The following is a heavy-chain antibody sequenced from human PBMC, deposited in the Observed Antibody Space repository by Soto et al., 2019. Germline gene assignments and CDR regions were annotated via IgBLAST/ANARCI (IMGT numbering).Heavy chain of an antibody. CDR2: ISGSGGST. J-gene: IGHJ5*02. Sequence: EVQLLESGGGLVQPGGSLRLSCAASGFTFSSYDMNWVRQAPGKGLEWVSYISGSGGSTFYGDSVKGRFTISRDTSKNTLYLQMNSLRAEDTAIYYCAKILYSGGSNVLDPGGQGTLVTVSS. CDR3: AKILYSGGSNVLDP. CDR1: GFTFSSYD. D-gene: IGHD6-19*01. V-gene: IGHV3-23*01.